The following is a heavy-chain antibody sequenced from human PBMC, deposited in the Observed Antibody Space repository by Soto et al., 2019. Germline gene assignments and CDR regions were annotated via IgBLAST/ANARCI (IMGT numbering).Heavy chain of an antibody. CDR1: GGSFSGYY. V-gene: IGHV4-34*01. CDR3: ARGLKFWSGYPRYYYYYGMDV. J-gene: IGHJ6*02. D-gene: IGHD3-3*01. Sequence: SETLSLTCAVYGGSFSGYYWSWIRQPPGKGLEWIGEINHSGSTNYNPSLKSRVTISVDTSKNQFSLKLSSATAADTAVYYCARGLKFWSGYPRYYYYYGMDVWGQGTTVTVSS. CDR2: INHSGST.